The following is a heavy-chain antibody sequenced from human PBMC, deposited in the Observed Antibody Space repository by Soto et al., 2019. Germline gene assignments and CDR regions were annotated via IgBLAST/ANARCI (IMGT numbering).Heavy chain of an antibody. J-gene: IGHJ3*02. V-gene: IGHV3-30*18. CDR2: ISYDGSNK. CDR3: AKDRRHRLVPGGAFDI. D-gene: IGHD6-19*01. CDR1: GFTFSSYG. Sequence: GGSLRLSCAASGFTFSSYGMHWVRQAPGKGLEWVAVISYDGSNKYYADSVKGRFTISRDNSKNTLYLQMNSLRAEDTAVYYCAKDRRHRLVPGGAFDIWGQGTMVTVSS.